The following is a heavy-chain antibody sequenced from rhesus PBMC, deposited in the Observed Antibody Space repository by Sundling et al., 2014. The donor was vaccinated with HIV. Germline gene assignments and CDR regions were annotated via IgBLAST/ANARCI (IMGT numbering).Heavy chain of an antibody. J-gene: IGHJ5-1*01. V-gene: IGHV4-80*01. CDR3: ARVPSI. CDR1: GASIRNYW. Sequence: QVQLQESGPGLVKPSETVSLTCTVSGASIRNYWWSWIRQPPGNGLEWIGEINGNSGSTNYNPSLKSRVTISRDTSKNQFSLKLSSVTAADTAVYYCARVPSIWGPGVLVTVSS. CDR2: INGNSGST.